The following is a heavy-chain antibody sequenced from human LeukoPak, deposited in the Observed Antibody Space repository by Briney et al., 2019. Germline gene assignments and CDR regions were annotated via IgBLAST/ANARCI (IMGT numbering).Heavy chain of an antibody. CDR1: GGSFSGYY. Sequence: SETLSLTCAVSGGSFSGYYWTWIRQPPGKGLEWIGEINHSGSANYSPSLSSRVTISLDMSENQFSLKLTSVTAADTAVYYRARGQGTVTTHWGQGTLVTVSS. V-gene: IGHV4-34*01. J-gene: IGHJ4*02. CDR2: INHSGSA. CDR3: ARGQGTVTTH. D-gene: IGHD4-17*01.